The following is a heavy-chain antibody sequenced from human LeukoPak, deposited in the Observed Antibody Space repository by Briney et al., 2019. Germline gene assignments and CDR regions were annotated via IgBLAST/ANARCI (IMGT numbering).Heavy chain of an antibody. CDR1: GFTVSSNY. J-gene: IGHJ5*02. CDR2: IYSGGST. Sequence: PGGSLRLSCAASGFTVSSNYMSWVRQAPGKGLEWVSVIYSGGSTYYADSVKGRFTISRDNSKNTLYLQMNSLRAEDTAVYYCARSDDYGDYEIWFDPWGQGTLVTVSS. V-gene: IGHV3-66*01. D-gene: IGHD4-17*01. CDR3: ARSDDYGDYEIWFDP.